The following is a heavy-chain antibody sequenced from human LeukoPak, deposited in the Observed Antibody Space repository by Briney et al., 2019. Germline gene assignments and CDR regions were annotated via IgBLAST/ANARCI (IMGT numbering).Heavy chain of an antibody. CDR2: ISGDST. V-gene: IGHV3-43*02. CDR1: GFTFDDYA. J-gene: IGHJ4*02. D-gene: IGHD1-26*01. CDR3: AKSRATDFDY. Sequence: GGSLRLSCAASGFTFDDYAMHWVRQAPGKGLEWVSLISGDSTYYADSVKGRFTISRDNSKNSLYLQMSSLRTEDTALYYCAKSRATDFDYWGQGTLVTVSS.